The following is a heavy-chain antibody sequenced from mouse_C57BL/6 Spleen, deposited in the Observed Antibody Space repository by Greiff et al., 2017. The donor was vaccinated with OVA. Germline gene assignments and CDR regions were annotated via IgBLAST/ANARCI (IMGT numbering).Heavy chain of an antibody. J-gene: IGHJ1*03. CDR3: ASLTTVVADWYFDV. V-gene: IGHV7-3*01. Sequence: DVMLVESGGGLVQPGGSLSLSCAASGFTFTDYYMSWVRQPPGKALEWLGFIRNKANGYTTEYSASVKGRFTISRDNSQSILYLQMNALRAEDSATYYCASLTTVVADWYFDVWGTGTTVTVSS. CDR2: IRNKANGYTT. D-gene: IGHD1-1*01. CDR1: GFTFTDYY.